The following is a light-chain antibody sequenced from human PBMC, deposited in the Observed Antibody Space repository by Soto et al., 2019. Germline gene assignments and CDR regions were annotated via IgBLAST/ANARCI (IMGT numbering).Light chain of an antibody. CDR3: QQYNDNWT. Sequence: DIQMTQSPSTLSASVGDRVTITCRASQSISSWLAWYQQKPGQAPKLLTYKASTLQSGVPSRFSGSGSGTEFNLAISSLQPDDSATYYCQQYNDNWTFGQGTKVDIK. CDR1: QSISSW. J-gene: IGKJ1*01. V-gene: IGKV1-5*03. CDR2: KAS.